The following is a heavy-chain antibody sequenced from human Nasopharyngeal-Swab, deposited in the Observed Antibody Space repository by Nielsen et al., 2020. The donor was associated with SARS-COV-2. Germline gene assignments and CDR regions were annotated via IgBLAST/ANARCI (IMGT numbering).Heavy chain of an antibody. CDR2: INPNIGGT. Sequence: ASVKVSCKASGYTFTDYYIHWVRQAPGQGLEWMGRINPNIGGTNSAQKFQGRVTMTRDTSISTAYMGLSGLGSADTALYFCARGACTGNSCYTGANTFHIWGLGTMVTVSS. D-gene: IGHD2-8*02. V-gene: IGHV1-2*06. CDR1: GYTFTDYY. J-gene: IGHJ3*02. CDR3: ARGACTGNSCYTGANTFHI.